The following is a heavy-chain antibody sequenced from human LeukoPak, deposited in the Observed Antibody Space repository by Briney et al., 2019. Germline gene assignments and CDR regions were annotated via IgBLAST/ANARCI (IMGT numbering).Heavy chain of an antibody. J-gene: IGHJ5*02. D-gene: IGHD3-3*01. Sequence: GASVKVSCKASGYTFTSYGISWVRQAPGQGLEWMGWISAYNGNTNYAQKLQGRVTMTTDTSTGTAYMELRSLRSDDTAVYYCARGLYYDFWSGYYTRGWFDPWGQGTLVTVSS. CDR3: ARGLYYDFWSGYYTRGWFDP. CDR2: ISAYNGNT. CDR1: GYTFTSYG. V-gene: IGHV1-18*01.